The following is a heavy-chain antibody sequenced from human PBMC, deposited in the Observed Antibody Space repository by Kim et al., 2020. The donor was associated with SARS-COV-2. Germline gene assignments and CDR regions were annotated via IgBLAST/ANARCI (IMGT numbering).Heavy chain of an antibody. J-gene: IGHJ4*02. V-gene: IGHV3-23*01. D-gene: IGHD1-20*01. CDR3: AKEYKN. Sequence: GRGNATFYADTARGRFTISRDNSQNTLYLQMNNLRAEDTALYYCAKEYKNWGQGTLVTVST. CDR2: GRGNAT.